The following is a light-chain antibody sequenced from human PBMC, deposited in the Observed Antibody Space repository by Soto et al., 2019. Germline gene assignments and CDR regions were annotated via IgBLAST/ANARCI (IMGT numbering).Light chain of an antibody. Sequence: DIQMTQSPSSLSASVGDRVTITCRARQSISTYLNGYQHKPGKAPKLLIYAASSLQSGVPSRFSGSGSGTDFTLTISSLLPEDFATYYCQQSYSTPWTFGQGTKVEIK. J-gene: IGKJ1*01. CDR1: QSISTY. CDR2: AAS. V-gene: IGKV1-39*01. CDR3: QQSYSTPWT.